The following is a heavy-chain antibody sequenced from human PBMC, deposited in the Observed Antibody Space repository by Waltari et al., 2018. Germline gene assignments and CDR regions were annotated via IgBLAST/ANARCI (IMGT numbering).Heavy chain of an antibody. D-gene: IGHD3-10*01. CDR3: ASGYGLVRGEFDY. CDR2: ISYYGGNN. J-gene: IGHJ4*02. V-gene: IGHV3-30*01. Sequence: QVQLVESGGGVVQPGRSLRLSCAASGFTFSSYAMHWVRQAPGKGLEGVGVISYYGGNNSYADSVKGRFTISRDNSKNTLYLQMNSLRAEDTAVYYCASGYGLVRGEFDYWGQGTLVTVSS. CDR1: GFTFSSYA.